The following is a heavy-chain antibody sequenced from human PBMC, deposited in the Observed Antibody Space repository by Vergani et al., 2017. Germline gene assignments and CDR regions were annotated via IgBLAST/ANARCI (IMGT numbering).Heavy chain of an antibody. V-gene: IGHV3-21*01. J-gene: IGHJ6*03. CDR1: GFTFSSYS. CDR3: ARATVGSYYKGQTDYYYYMDV. Sequence: EVQLVESGGGLVKPGGSLRLSCAASGFTFSSYSMNWVRQAPGKGLEWVSSISSSSSYIYYADSVKGRFTISRDIAKNSLYLQMNSLRAEDTAVYYCARATVGSYYKGQTDYYYYMDVWGKGTTVTVSS. D-gene: IGHD1-26*01. CDR2: ISSSSSYI.